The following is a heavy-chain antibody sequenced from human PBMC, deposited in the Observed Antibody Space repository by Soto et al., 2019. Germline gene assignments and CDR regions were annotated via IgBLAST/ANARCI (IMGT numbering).Heavy chain of an antibody. CDR1: GGSISSYY. Sequence: SETLSLTSTVAGGSISSYYGSWIRQHTGKGLEWNGYIYYSASTTYNPSLKSRVTISVDTSKNQFSLKLSSVTASVTAVYYCARRYGPGFDYWGQGTLVTVSS. D-gene: IGHD4-17*01. CDR3: ARRYGPGFDY. CDR2: IYYSAST. J-gene: IGHJ4*02. V-gene: IGHV4-59*08.